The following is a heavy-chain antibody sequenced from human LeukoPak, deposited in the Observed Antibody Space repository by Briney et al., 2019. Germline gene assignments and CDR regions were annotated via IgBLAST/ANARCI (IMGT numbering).Heavy chain of an antibody. CDR3: AVKPGYYYDSSGYYN. Sequence: SETLSLTCAVYGGSFSGYYWSWIRQPPGKGLEWIGEINHSGGTNYNPSLKSRVTISVDTSKNQFSLKLCSVTAADTAVYYCAVKPGYYYDSSGYYNWGQGTLVTVSS. J-gene: IGHJ4*02. D-gene: IGHD3-22*01. CDR1: GGSFSGYY. V-gene: IGHV4-34*01. CDR2: INHSGGT.